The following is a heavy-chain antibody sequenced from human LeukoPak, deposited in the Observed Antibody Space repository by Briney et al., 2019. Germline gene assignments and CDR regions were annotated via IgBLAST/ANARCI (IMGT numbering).Heavy chain of an antibody. CDR2: LWYDGSNE. J-gene: IGHJ4*02. V-gene: IGHV3-33*01. Sequence: GGSLRLSCAASGFTFSAYVMHWVRQAPGKGLEWVAILWYDGSNEYYADSVKGRFTMTRDNSKNTLHLQMNSLRAEDTAVYYCARVRADSSGHDIDYWGQGTLVTVSS. D-gene: IGHD3-22*01. CDR3: ARVRADSSGHDIDY. CDR1: GFTFSAYV.